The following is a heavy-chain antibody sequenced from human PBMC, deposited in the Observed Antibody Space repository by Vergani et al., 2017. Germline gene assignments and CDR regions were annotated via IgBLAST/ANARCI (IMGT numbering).Heavy chain of an antibody. J-gene: IGHJ4*02. CDR1: GYTFTSYY. D-gene: IGHD5-12*01. V-gene: IGHV1-46*01. Sequence: VQLVQSGAEVKKPGASVKVSCKASGYTFTSYYMHWVRQDPGQGLEWMGRINPSGGSTSYTQKFQGTVTMTRDTSTSTVYMELSSLRSEDTAVYYCASASMVATFFDYWGQGTLVTVSS. CDR3: ASASMVATFFDY. CDR2: INPSGGST.